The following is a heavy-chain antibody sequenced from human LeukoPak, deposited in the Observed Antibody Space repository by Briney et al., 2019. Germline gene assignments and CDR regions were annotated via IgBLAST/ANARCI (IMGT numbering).Heavy chain of an antibody. V-gene: IGHV3-21*01. D-gene: IGHD6-19*01. J-gene: IGHJ4*02. CDR3: ARDSAVAAPDPLDY. CDR2: ISSSSSYI. Sequence: GGSLRLSCAASGFTFSSYSMNWVRQAPGKGLEWVSSISSSSSYIYYADSVKGRFTISRDNAKNSLYLQMNSLRAEDTAVYYCARDSAVAAPDPLDYWGQGTLVTVSS. CDR1: GFTFSSYS.